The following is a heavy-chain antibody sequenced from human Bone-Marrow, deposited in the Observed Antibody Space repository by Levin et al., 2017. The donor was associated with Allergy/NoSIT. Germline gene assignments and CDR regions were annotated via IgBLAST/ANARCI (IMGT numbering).Heavy chain of an antibody. V-gene: IGHV3-30*18. J-gene: IGHJ4*02. D-gene: IGHD3-22*01. CDR2: ISFDGSNK. CDR1: GFTFSTSG. CDR3: AKRGDYYDSPHNLIGFFLLEY. Sequence: GGSLRLSCAGSGFTFSTSGMHWVRQAPGKGLEWVAVISFDGSNKLSAGSVRGRFTVSRDNSKNTLYLQMDSLRVDDTAVYYCAKRGDYYDSPHNLIGFFLLEYWGQGTPVTVSS.